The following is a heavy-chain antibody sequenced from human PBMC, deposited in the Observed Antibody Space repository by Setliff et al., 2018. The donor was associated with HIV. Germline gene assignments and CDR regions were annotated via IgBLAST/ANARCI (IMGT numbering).Heavy chain of an antibody. D-gene: IGHD1-26*01. V-gene: IGHV4-39*01. CDR2: IYYTGGT. J-gene: IGHJ5*02. CDR3: ARGGTSSNWFDP. Sequence: SETLSLTCTVSGGSINNNNYYWGWIHQSPGKGLEWIGSIYYTGGTYSNPSLESRLSMSLDTSKNQFSLNLNFVTAADTAVYYCARGGTSSNWFDPWGQGTLVTVS. CDR1: GGSINNNNYY.